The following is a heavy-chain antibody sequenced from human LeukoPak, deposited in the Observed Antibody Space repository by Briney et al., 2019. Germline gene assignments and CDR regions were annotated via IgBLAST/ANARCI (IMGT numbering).Heavy chain of an antibody. Sequence: SETLSLTCAVYGGSFSGYYWSWIRQPPGKGLEWIGYLYYSGSTNYDPSLKSRVTISVDTSKNQFSLKLSSVTAADTAVYYCAGTYYYDSSGYYHYSLWGQGTLVTVSS. V-gene: IGHV4-59*01. J-gene: IGHJ4*02. D-gene: IGHD3-22*01. CDR2: LYYSGST. CDR1: GGSFSGYY. CDR3: AGTYYYDSSGYYHYSL.